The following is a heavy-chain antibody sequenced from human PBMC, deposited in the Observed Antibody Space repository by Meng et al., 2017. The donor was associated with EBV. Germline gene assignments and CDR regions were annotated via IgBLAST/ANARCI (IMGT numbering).Heavy chain of an antibody. V-gene: IGHV1-69*01. Sequence: QVRLGRSGAEVTKPGSSVKVACKTTGGTFRSDAVSWVRQAPGQGLEWMGGLIPMSDAPHYAQKFQGRVTMTADESTNTHYMDLSGLRFEDTAVYYCASESGRGFTPDYWGQGTLVTVSS. D-gene: IGHD3-10*01. J-gene: IGHJ4*02. CDR2: LIPMSDAP. CDR1: GGTFRSDA. CDR3: ASESGRGFTPDY.